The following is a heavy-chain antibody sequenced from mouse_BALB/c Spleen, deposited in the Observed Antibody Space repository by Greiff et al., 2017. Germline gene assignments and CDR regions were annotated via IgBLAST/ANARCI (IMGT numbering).Heavy chain of an antibody. CDR1: GYTFTSYV. V-gene: IGHV1-14*01. CDR2: INPYNDGT. J-gene: IGHJ2*01. D-gene: IGHD1-2*01. CDR3: ARKITTAYYFDY. Sequence: VQLQQSGPELVKPGASVKMSCKASGYTFTSYVMHWVKQKPGQGLEWIGDINPYNDGTKYNEKFKGKATLTSDKSSSTAYMELSSLTSEDSAVYYCARKITTAYYFDYWGQGTTLTVSS.